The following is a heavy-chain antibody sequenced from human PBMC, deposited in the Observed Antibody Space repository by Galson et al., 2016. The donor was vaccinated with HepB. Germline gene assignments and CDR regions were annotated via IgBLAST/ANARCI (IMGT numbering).Heavy chain of an antibody. CDR3: ANARGGMTFDI. V-gene: IGHV3-74*01. D-gene: IGHD1-1*01. Sequence: SLRLSCAASGFTFSNYWMHWVRQAPGKGLVWVSRISGDGTYTNYADSAKGRVTISRDNAKKTLYLQMNSLRAEDTAVYYCANARGGMTFDIWGQGSMVTVSS. CDR1: GFTFSNYW. CDR2: ISGDGTYT. J-gene: IGHJ3*02.